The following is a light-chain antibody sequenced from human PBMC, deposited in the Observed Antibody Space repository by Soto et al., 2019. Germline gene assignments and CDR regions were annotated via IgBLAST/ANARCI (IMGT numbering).Light chain of an antibody. CDR2: GAS. CDR1: QSVSSSY. CDR3: QQYGSSLIT. Sequence: EIVVTQSPGTLSLSPGERATLSCRASQSVSSSYLAWYQQKPGQAPRLLIYGASSRATGIPDRFSGSGSGTAFTLTISRLEPEDFAVYYCQQYGSSLITFGQGTRLEIK. V-gene: IGKV3-20*01. J-gene: IGKJ5*01.